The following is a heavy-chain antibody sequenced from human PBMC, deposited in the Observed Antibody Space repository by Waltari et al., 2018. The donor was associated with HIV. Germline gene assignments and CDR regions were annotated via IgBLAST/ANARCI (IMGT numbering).Heavy chain of an antibody. CDR2: LYYSGST. V-gene: IGHV4-39*01. J-gene: IGHJ4*02. CDR1: GGSISSSSYY. Sequence: QLQLQESGPGLVKPSETLSLTCTVSGGSISSSSYYWGWIRQPPGKGLEWIGNLYYSGSTYYSPSLKSRVTMSLDTSKNQFSLKLSSVTAADTAVYYCARLEIDNSGYYYDDHWGQGTLVTVSS. D-gene: IGHD3-22*01. CDR3: ARLEIDNSGYYYDDH.